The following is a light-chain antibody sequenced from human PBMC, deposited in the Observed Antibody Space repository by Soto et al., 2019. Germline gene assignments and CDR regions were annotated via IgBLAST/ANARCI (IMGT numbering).Light chain of an antibody. CDR1: QSVSSY. V-gene: IGKV1-39*01. CDR3: QQSYNTPYT. J-gene: IGKJ2*01. Sequence: DIPMTQSPSSLSASVGDRVTITCRASQSVSSYLNWYQQKPGKAPKLLFYAASSLPSGVPSRFSGSGSETEFTLTITSLQPEDFPTYYCQQSYNTPYTFGQGTRLEMK. CDR2: AAS.